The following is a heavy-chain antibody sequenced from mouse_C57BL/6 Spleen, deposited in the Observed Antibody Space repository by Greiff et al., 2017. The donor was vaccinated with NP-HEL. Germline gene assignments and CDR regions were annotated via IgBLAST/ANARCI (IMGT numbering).Heavy chain of an antibody. CDR1: GYAFSSSW. J-gene: IGHJ2*01. CDR2: IYPGDGDT. D-gene: IGHD2-3*01. CDR3: ARNGYYALDY. V-gene: IGHV1-82*01. Sequence: VMLVESGPELVKPGASVKISCKASGYAFSSSWMNWVKQRPGKGLEWIGRIYPGDGDTNYNGKFKGKATLTADKSSSTAYMQLSSLTSEDSAVYFCARNGYYALDYWGQGTTLTVSS.